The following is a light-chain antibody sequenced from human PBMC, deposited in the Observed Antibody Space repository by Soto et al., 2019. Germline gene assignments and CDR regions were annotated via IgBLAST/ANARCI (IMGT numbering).Light chain of an antibody. Sequence: DIQMTQFPPTLSASIGDRVTITCRASQTISSSLAWYQQKPGKAPKLLIYKASTLATGVPSRFSGSGSGTEFTLTISSLQSDDFAAYYCQQYDSYSPYTFGQGTRLEIK. CDR2: KAS. CDR3: QQYDSYSPYT. V-gene: IGKV1-5*03. CDR1: QTISSS. J-gene: IGKJ2*01.